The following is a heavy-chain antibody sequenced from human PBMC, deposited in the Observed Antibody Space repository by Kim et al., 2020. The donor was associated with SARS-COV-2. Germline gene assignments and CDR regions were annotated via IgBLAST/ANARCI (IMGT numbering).Heavy chain of an antibody. J-gene: IGHJ4*02. V-gene: IGHV4-39*01. CDR3: ARHSGRTLYYFDY. D-gene: IGHD6-19*01. Sequence: YNPSLKSRVTISVDTSKNQFSIKLSSVTAADTAVYYCARHSGRTLYYFDYWGQGTLVTVSS.